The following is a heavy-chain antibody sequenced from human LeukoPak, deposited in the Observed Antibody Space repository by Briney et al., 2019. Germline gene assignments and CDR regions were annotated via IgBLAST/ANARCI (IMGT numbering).Heavy chain of an antibody. D-gene: IGHD4-17*01. V-gene: IGHV3-23*01. CDR1: GFTFSSYA. Sequence: GGSLRLSCAASGFTFSSYAMSWVRQAPGKGLEWVSAISGSGGSTYYADSVEGRFTISRDNSKNTLYLQMNSLRAEDTAVYYCAKGTTVTYYYFDYWGQGTLVTVSS. CDR2: ISGSGGST. J-gene: IGHJ4*02. CDR3: AKGTTVTYYYFDY.